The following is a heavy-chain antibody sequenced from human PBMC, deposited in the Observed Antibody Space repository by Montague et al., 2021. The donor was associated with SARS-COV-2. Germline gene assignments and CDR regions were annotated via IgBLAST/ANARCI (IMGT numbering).Heavy chain of an antibody. CDR2: TSYSGST. Sequence: SETLSLTCTVSGGSISPYYWSWVRQSPGKGLECIGYTSYSGSTDYNPSLKSRVTISIDTSKNQFSLKLCSVTAADTAVYYCARWGEYYDSPYYYYAMDVWGQGTTVTVSS. CDR3: ARWGEYYDSPYYYYAMDV. J-gene: IGHJ6*02. CDR1: GGSISPYY. D-gene: IGHD3-3*01. V-gene: IGHV4-59*12.